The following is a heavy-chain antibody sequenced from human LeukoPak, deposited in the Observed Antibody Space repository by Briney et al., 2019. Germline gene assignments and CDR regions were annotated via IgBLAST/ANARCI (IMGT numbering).Heavy chain of an antibody. CDR1: GGSFSGYY. Sequence: PSETLSLTCAVYGGSFSGYYWSWLRQPPGKGLEWIGEINHSGSTNYNPSLKSRVTISVDTSKNQSSLKLSSVTAADTAVYYCARGGGYCSSTSCSNWFDPWGQGTLVTVSS. D-gene: IGHD2-2*01. CDR2: INHSGST. J-gene: IGHJ5*02. CDR3: ARGGGYCSSTSCSNWFDP. V-gene: IGHV4-34*01.